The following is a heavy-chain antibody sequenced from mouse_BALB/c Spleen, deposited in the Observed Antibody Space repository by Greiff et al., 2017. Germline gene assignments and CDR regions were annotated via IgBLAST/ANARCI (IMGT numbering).Heavy chain of an antibody. CDR2: ICSGGSYT. Sequence: EVKLVESGGDLVKPGGSLKLSCAASGFTFSSYGMPWVRQTPDKSLEWVATICSGGSYTYYPDSVKGRYTISRDNAENTLYLQMSSLKSEDTAMYYCEGHEGGYCSSEGYVDVWGAGTTVTVAS. D-gene: IGHD1-1*01. CDR1: GFTFSSYG. CDR3: EGHEGGYCSSEGYVDV. J-gene: IGHJ1*01. V-gene: IGHV5-6*01.